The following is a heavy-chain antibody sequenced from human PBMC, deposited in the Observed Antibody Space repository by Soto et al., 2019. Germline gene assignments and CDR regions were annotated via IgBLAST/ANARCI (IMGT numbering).Heavy chain of an antibody. CDR1: GYTLISFG. CDR3: ERDIMIRSRWGYATAPLYTYTGMDA. D-gene: IGHD3-16*01. V-gene: IGHV1-18*01. J-gene: IGHJ6*02. Sequence: QVQLVQSGPEMMKPGASVKVSCKTSGYTLISFGISWVRLAPGQGLEWMGWINTYNGDTKYAQKFQAIVAMITDTSTNTAHRKLRSVTSNDTAVYNCERDIMIRSRWGYATAPLYTYTGMDAWGQGTTVAVS. CDR2: INTYNGDT.